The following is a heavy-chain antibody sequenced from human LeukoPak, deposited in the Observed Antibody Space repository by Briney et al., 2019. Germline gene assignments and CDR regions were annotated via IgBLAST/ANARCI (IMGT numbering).Heavy chain of an antibody. V-gene: IGHV3-30-3*01. J-gene: IGHJ4*02. CDR1: GFTFSSYA. D-gene: IGHD1-26*01. Sequence: GRSLRLSCAASGFTFSSYAMHWVRQAPGKGLEWVAVISYDGSNKYYADSVKGRFTISRDNSKNTLYLQMNSLRAEDTAVYYCAKGEGIVGATTPFDYWGQGTLVTVSS. CDR3: AKGEGIVGATTPFDY. CDR2: ISYDGSNK.